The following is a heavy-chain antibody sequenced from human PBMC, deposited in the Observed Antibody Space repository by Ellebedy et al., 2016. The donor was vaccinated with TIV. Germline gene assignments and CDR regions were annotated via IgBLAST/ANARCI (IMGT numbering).Heavy chain of an antibody. D-gene: IGHD1-20*01. CDR1: GLAFSSYA. J-gene: IGHJ4*02. CDR2: ISYDGSNK. Sequence: GGSLRLSXAASGLAFSSYAMHWVRQAPGKGLEWVAVISYDGSNKYYADSVKGRFTISRDNSKNTLYLQMNSLRPEDTAVYYCASSITGTSSYWGQGTLVTVSS. V-gene: IGHV3-30-3*01. CDR3: ASSITGTSSY.